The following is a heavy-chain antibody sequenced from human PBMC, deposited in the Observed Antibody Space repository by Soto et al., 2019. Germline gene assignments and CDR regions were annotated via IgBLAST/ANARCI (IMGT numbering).Heavy chain of an antibody. J-gene: IGHJ6*02. CDR1: AFTFNIYA. V-gene: IGHV3-30-3*01. CDR3: AREDDYGYRYINYGLDV. CDR2: ISFDGTKK. Sequence: GRSRRLSWAAAAFTFNIYAVHWVRQAPGKGLEWVAVISFDGTKKYYSDSVKGRFTISRDNLKNTLYLQMNNLRVEDAALYFCAREDDYGYRYINYGLDVWGQGTTVTVSS. D-gene: IGHD4-17*01.